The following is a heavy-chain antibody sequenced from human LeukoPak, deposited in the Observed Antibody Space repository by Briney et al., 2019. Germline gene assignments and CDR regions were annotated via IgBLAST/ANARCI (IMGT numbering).Heavy chain of an antibody. CDR2: IYYSGST. D-gene: IGHD3-9*01. V-gene: IGHV4-59*01. CDR1: GGSISSYC. CDR3: ARQGYDILTGYDY. Sequence: PSETLPLTCTVSGGSISSYCWSWIRQPPGKGPEWIGYIYYSGSTNYNPSLRGGVTLSVDTYKNQFSLKLSSVTAADTAVYYCARQGYDILTGYDYWGQGTLVTVSS. J-gene: IGHJ4*02.